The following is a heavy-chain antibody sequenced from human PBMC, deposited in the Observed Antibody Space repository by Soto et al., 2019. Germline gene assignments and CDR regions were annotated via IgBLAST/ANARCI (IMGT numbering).Heavy chain of an antibody. D-gene: IGHD6-13*01. CDR2: IVPIFRTA. Sequence: QVQLVQSGAEVKKPGSSVKVACKVSGDTFSNYVINWVRQAPGQGLEWMGAIVPIFRTANYAQKFQGRVTITADEYTLTAYMERSGLRSDDTATYYCARETAAPGTFREDASDIWGQGTLVPVSS. CDR1: GDTFSNYV. J-gene: IGHJ3*02. CDR3: ARETAAPGTFREDASDI. V-gene: IGHV1-69*12.